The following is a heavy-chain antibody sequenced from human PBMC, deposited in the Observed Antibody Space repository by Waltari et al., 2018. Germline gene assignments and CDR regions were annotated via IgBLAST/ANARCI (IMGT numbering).Heavy chain of an antibody. J-gene: IGHJ2*01. CDR3: ARGGIVGATFWYFDL. Sequence: QVQLQQWGAGLLKPSETLSLTCAVYGGSFSGYSWSWIGQPPGKGLEWIGEINHSGSTNYNPSLKSRVTISVDTSKNQFSLKLSSVTAADTAVYYCARGGIVGATFWYFDLWGRGTLVTVSS. V-gene: IGHV4-34*01. D-gene: IGHD1-26*01. CDR2: INHSGST. CDR1: GGSFSGYS.